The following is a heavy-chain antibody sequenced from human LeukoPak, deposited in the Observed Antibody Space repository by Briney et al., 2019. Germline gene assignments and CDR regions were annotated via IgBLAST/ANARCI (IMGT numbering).Heavy chain of an antibody. D-gene: IGHD1-14*01. V-gene: IGHV4-59*01. CDR2: IYYSGST. CDR1: GGSISSYY. J-gene: IGHJ6*02. Sequence: SETLSLTCTVSGGSISSYYWSWIRQPPGKGLEGIGYIYYSGSTNYNPSLKSRVTISVDTSKNQFSLKLSSVTAADAAVYYCARMNRGTTYYYYGMDVWGQGTTVTVSS. CDR3: ARMNRGTTYYYYGMDV.